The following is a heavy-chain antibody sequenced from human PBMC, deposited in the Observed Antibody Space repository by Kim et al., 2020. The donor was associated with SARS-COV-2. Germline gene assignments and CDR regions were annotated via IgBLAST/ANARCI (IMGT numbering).Heavy chain of an antibody. D-gene: IGHD3-9*01. Sequence: VKGRFTISRDDSKNTLYLQMNSLKTEDTAVYYCTTDLVGTGNYYYYGMDVWGQATTVTVSS. V-gene: IGHV3-15*01. CDR3: TTDLVGTGNYYYYGMDV. J-gene: IGHJ6*02.